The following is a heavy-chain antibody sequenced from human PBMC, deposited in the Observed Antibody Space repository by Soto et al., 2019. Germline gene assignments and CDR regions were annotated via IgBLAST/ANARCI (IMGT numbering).Heavy chain of an antibody. CDR3: ARGSSSYYDYGMDV. V-gene: IGHV4-30-2*01. CDR2: IYDSGST. Sequence: QLQLQESGSGLVRPSQTLSLTCAVSGDSITRGGYSWTWIRQPPGKALEWIGNIYDSGSTSYNPSLKSRVTMSVDTSKNQFSLKLTSVTAADTAVYFWARGSSSYYDYGMDVWGQGITVTDSS. D-gene: IGHD6-6*01. J-gene: IGHJ6*02. CDR1: GDSITRGGYS.